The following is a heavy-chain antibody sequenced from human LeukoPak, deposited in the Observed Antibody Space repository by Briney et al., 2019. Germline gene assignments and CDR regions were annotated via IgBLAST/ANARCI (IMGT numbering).Heavy chain of an antibody. V-gene: IGHV4-4*07. CDR3: ARVGEKLSYYDFDY. J-gene: IGHJ4*02. D-gene: IGHD3-3*01. CDR1: GGSISSYY. Sequence: SETLSLTCTVSGGSISSYYWSWIRQPAGKGLEWIGRIYTSGSTNYNPSLKSRVTMSVDTSKNQFSLKLYSVTAADTAVYYCARVGEKLSYYDFDYWGQGTLVTVSS. CDR2: IYTSGST.